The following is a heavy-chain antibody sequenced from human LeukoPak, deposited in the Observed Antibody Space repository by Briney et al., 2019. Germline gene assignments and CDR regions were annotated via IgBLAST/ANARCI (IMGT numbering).Heavy chain of an antibody. CDR3: ARHSSGWYDY. CDR1: GGTFSSYA. CDR2: IIPILGIA. Sequence: GSSVKFSCKASGGTFSSYAISWVRQAPGQGLEWMGRIIPILGIANYAQKFQGRVTITADKSTSTAYMELSSLRSEDTAVYYCARHSSGWYDYWGQGTLVTVSS. J-gene: IGHJ4*02. V-gene: IGHV1-69*04. D-gene: IGHD6-19*01.